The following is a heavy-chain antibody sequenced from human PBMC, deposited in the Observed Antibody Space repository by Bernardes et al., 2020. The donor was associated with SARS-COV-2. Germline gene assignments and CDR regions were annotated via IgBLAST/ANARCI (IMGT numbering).Heavy chain of an antibody. CDR2: IDWDDDK. CDR3: ARSTAYYYYYGMDV. Sequence: PTLVKPTQTLTLTCTFSGFSLSTSGMCVSWIRQPPGKALEWLARIDWDDDKYYSTSLKTRLTISKDTSKNQVVLTMTNMDPVDTATYYCARSTAYYYYYGMDVWGQGTTVTVSS. V-gene: IGHV2-70*11. D-gene: IGHD5-18*01. J-gene: IGHJ6*02. CDR1: GFSLSTSGMC.